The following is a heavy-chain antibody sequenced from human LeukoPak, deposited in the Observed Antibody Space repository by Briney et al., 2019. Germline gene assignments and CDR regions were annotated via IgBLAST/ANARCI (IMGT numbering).Heavy chain of an antibody. V-gene: IGHV4-61*01. D-gene: IGHD3-10*01. J-gene: IGHJ4*02. CDR3: AREGGGSIFDY. CDR1: GGSVSSGSYY. Sequence: PSETLSLTCTVSGGSVSSGSYYWSWIRQPPGKGLEWIGYIYYSGRTNYNPSLKSRVTMSVDTSKNQFSLTLTSVTAADTAVYYCAREGGGSIFDYWGQGTLVTVSS. CDR2: IYYSGRT.